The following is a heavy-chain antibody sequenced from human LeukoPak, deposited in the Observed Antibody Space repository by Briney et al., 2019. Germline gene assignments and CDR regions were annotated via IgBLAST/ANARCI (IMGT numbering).Heavy chain of an antibody. CDR1: GYTFTDYY. Sequence: ASVKVSCKGSGYTFTDYYMHWLRQAPGQGLEWMGWMHPNSGGTNYAQKFQGRVTMTRDTSISTAYMDLSSLRSDDTAVYYCARHTTIFGVAIIDIWGQGTMVTVSS. CDR3: ARHTTIFGVAIIDI. D-gene: IGHD3-3*01. V-gene: IGHV1-2*02. CDR2: MHPNSGGT. J-gene: IGHJ3*02.